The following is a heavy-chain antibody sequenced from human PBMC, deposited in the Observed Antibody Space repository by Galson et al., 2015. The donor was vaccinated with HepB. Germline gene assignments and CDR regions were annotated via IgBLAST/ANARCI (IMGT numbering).Heavy chain of an antibody. D-gene: IGHD7-27*01. CDR1: GFTFSSYA. Sequence: SLRLSCAASGFTFSSYAMSWVRQAPGKGLEWVSSISDSGDNTNYADSVEGRFTISRDNSKNTLYLQINSLRAEDTAVFYCGKNPRNWGHIYFDSWGQGTLLTVSS. V-gene: IGHV3-23*01. CDR2: ISDSGDNT. CDR3: GKNPRNWGHIYFDS. J-gene: IGHJ4*02.